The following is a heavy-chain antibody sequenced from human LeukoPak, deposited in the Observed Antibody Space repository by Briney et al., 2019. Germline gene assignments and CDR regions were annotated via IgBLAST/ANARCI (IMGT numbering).Heavy chain of an antibody. CDR1: GFTFSSYS. D-gene: IGHD2-2*02. V-gene: IGHV3-48*04. J-gene: IGHJ6*02. CDR3: KGYCSSSSCYSDMDV. CDR2: ISSSSSTI. Sequence: PGGSLRLSCAASGFTFSSYSMNWVRQAPGKGLEWVSYISSSSSTIYYADSVKGRFTISRDNAKNSLYLQMNSLRAEDTALYYCKGYCSSSSCYSDMDVWGQGTTVTVSS.